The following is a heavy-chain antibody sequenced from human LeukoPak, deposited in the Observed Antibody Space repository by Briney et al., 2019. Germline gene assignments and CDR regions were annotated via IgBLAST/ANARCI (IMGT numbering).Heavy chain of an antibody. Sequence: ASVKVSCKASGYTFTSYDINWVRQATGQGLEWMGWMNPNSGNTGYAQKFQGRVTMTRNTSISTAYMELSSLRSEDTAVYYCARASRTYSSRWRHHPLYWGQGTLVTVSS. V-gene: IGHV1-8*01. CDR1: GYTFTSYD. CDR3: ARASRTYSSRWRHHPLY. J-gene: IGHJ4*02. D-gene: IGHD6-13*01. CDR2: MNPNSGNT.